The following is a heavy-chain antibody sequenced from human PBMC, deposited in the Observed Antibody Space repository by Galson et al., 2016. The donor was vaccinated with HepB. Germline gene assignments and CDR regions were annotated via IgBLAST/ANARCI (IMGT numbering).Heavy chain of an antibody. CDR2: FYYSGTT. Sequence: SETLSLTCTVSGSSIGSRTYYWVWIRQPPGKALEVIGNFYYSGTTPYNPSLQSRVTMSLDTPKNQFSQKLTSVTAADTAVYYCARDPGTSPPEHYYPLDVWGPGTTVTGSS. D-gene: IGHD1-14*01. CDR1: GSSIGSRTYY. CDR3: ARDPGTSPPEHYYPLDV. V-gene: IGHV4-39*01. J-gene: IGHJ6*02.